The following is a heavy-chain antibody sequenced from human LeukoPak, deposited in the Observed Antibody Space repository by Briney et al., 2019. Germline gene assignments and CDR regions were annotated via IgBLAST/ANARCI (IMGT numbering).Heavy chain of an antibody. CDR3: ARHGVGIYSRNHAFDI. D-gene: IGHD1-26*01. J-gene: IGHJ3*02. V-gene: IGHV5-51*01. Sequence: PGESLKISCKGSGYTFSSKCIGWVRQMPGKGLEWRWIIYPGDSDTRYSPSFQGQVTISADKSSSTAYLQWSSLKASDTAMYYCARHGVGIYSRNHAFDIWGQGTMVTVSS. CDR1: GYTFSSKC. CDR2: IYPGDSDT.